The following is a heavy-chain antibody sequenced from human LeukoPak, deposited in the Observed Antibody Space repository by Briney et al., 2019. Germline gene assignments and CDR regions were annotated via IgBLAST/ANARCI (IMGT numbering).Heavy chain of an antibody. CDR2: ISADGSTK. CDR3: ARDPGSSSAGWDFDY. Sequence: GRSLRLSCAASGFTFSSYAIHWVRQAPGKGLEWVAVISADGSTKYYADSVKGRFTISRDNSKSTLYLQMNSLRAADTAVYYCARDPGSSSAGWDFDYWGQGTPVTVSS. V-gene: IGHV3-30*04. D-gene: IGHD6-6*01. CDR1: GFTFSSYA. J-gene: IGHJ4*02.